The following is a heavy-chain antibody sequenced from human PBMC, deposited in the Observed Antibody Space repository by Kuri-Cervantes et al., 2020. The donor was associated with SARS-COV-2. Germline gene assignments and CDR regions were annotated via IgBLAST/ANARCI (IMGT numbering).Heavy chain of an antibody. J-gene: IGHJ6*04. Sequence: ETLSLTCAASGFTFSSYAMSWVRQAPGKGLEWVSAISGSGGSTYYADSVKGRFTISRDNSKNTLYLQMNSLRAEDTAVYYCANTFLNFWSGYYEDVWGKGTTVTVSS. V-gene: IGHV3-23*01. CDR3: ANTFLNFWSGYYEDV. CDR2: ISGSGGST. D-gene: IGHD3-3*01. CDR1: GFTFSSYA.